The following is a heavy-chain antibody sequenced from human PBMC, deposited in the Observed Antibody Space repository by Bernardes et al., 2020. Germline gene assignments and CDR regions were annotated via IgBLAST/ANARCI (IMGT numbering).Heavy chain of an antibody. Sequence: SEPLSLTCAVYGGSFSGYYWSWIRQPPGKGLEWIGEINHSGSTNYNPSLKSRVTISVDTSKNQFSLKLSSVTAADTAVYYCARRDIVVVPAAMDPWGQGTLVTVSS. D-gene: IGHD2-2*01. V-gene: IGHV4-34*01. CDR2: INHSGST. J-gene: IGHJ5*02. CDR1: GGSFSGYY. CDR3: ARRDIVVVPAAMDP.